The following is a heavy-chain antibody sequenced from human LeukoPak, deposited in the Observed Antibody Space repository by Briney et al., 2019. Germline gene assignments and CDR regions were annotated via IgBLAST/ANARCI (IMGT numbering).Heavy chain of an antibody. Sequence: PSGTLSLTCTMSGVSIFSSHWWSWARQTPGKGLEWIGEIYHSGTTNYNPSLRSRVTMSVDESKKQFSLMLSSVTAADTAVYYCATYFYGDYASYYFDQWGQGTLVTVSS. V-gene: IGHV4-4*02. CDR1: GVSIFSSHW. D-gene: IGHD4-17*01. CDR3: ATYFYGDYASYYFDQ. CDR2: IYHSGTT. J-gene: IGHJ4*02.